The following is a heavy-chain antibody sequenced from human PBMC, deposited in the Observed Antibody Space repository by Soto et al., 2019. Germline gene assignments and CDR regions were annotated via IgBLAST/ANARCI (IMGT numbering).Heavy chain of an antibody. Sequence: QVQLQESGPGLVKPSETLSLTCTVSGVSISSSYWSWIRQPPGKGLEWLGYIYNSGSTIYNPSLRCLVTISVDTPNNQVSRGLRSVAAADTSVYYCARDRAFCSVRSCCSPPNYYYYMDVWGKGTTVTVS. CDR3: ARDRAFCSVRSCCSPPNYYYYMDV. CDR2: IYNSGST. V-gene: IGHV4-59*01. J-gene: IGHJ6*03. CDR1: GVSISSSY. D-gene: IGHD2-15*01.